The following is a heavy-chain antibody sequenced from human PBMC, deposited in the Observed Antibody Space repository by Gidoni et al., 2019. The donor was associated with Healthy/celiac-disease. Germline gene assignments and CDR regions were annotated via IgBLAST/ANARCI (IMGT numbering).Heavy chain of an antibody. J-gene: IGHJ4*02. V-gene: IGHV3-15*01. CDR3: TTDPTVYYYDSSGDY. CDR2: IKSKTDGGTT. Sequence: EVQLVESGGGLVKPGGSLRLSCAASGFTFSNAWMSWVRQAPGKGLEWVGRIKSKTDGGTTDYAAPVKGRFTISRDDSKNTLYLQMNSLKTEDTAVYYCTTDPTVYYYDSSGDYWGQGTLVTVSS. D-gene: IGHD3-22*01. CDR1: GFTFSNAW.